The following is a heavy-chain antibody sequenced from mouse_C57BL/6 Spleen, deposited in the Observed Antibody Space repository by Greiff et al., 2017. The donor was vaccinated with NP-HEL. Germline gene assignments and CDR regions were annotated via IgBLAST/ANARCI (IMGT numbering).Heavy chain of an antibody. J-gene: IGHJ4*01. CDR2: IDPNSGGT. CDR3: AREVYYDYDVGHAMDY. CDR1: GYTFTSYW. V-gene: IGHV1-72*01. D-gene: IGHD2-4*01. Sequence: VQLQQSGAELVKPGASVKLSCKASGYTFTSYWMHWVKQRPGRGLEWIGRIDPNSGGTKYNEKFKSKATLTVDKPSSTAYMQLSSLTSEDSAVYYCAREVYYDYDVGHAMDYWGQGTSVTVSS.